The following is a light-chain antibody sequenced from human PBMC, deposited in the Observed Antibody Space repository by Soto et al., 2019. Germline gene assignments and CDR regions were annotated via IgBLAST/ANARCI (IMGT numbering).Light chain of an antibody. CDR3: PHYGISPPFT. Sequence: EVVLTQSPGTLSLSPGERATLSCRASQSVSSSSLAWYQQKPGQAPRLLISGASSRATGIPDRFSGSGSGTDFTLTISRLEPEDFAVYYCPHYGISPPFTFGPGTKVDIK. CDR1: QSVSSSS. CDR2: GAS. V-gene: IGKV3-20*01. J-gene: IGKJ3*01.